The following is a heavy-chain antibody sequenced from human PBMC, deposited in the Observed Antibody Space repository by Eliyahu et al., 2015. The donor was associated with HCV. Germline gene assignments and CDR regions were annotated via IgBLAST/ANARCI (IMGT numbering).Heavy chain of an antibody. J-gene: IGHJ6*02. D-gene: IGHD2-21*02. CDR1: GFTFXXAW. CDR3: TTLSVVVVTAMPTYGMDV. CDR2: IKXKTDGGTT. Sequence: EVQLVESGGGLVKPGGSLRLSCAXSGFTFXXAWXSXVRQAPGKGXEWVGRIKXKTDGGTTXYAAPVKGRFTISRDDSKNTLYLQMNSLKTEDTAVYYCTTLSVVVVTAMPTYGMDVWGQGTTVTVSS. V-gene: IGHV3-15*01.